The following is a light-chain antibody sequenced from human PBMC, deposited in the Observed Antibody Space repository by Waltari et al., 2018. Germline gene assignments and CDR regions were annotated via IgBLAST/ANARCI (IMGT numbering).Light chain of an antibody. J-gene: IGLJ3*02. CDR3: AAWDDSLSGGDWV. CDR2: RNN. V-gene: IGLV1-47*01. CDR1: SSNIGSNY. Sequence: QSVLTQPPSASGTPGQRVTISCSGSSSNIGSNYVYWYQQLPGTAPKLLIYRNNQRPSGVPDRVSGSKSGTSASLAISGLRSEDEADYYCAAWDDSLSGGDWVFGGGTKLTVL.